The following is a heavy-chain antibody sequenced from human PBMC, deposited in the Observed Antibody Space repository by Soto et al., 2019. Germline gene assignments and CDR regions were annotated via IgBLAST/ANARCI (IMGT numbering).Heavy chain of an antibody. CDR3: AREIAAAGTRGYYYYGMDV. D-gene: IGHD6-13*01. J-gene: IGHJ6*02. CDR1: GDSVSSNSAA. V-gene: IGHV6-1*01. CDR2: TYYRSKWYN. Sequence: SQTLSLTCAISGDSVSSNSAAWNWIRQSPSRGLEWLGRTYYRSKWYNDYAVSVKSRITINPDTSKNQFSLQLNSVTPEDTAVYYCAREIAAAGTRGYYYYGMDVWGQGTTVTVSS.